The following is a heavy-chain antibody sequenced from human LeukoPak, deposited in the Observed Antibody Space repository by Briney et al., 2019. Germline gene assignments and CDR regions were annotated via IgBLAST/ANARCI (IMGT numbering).Heavy chain of an antibody. CDR1: GFTFSRHG. Sequence: PGRSLRLSCAASGFTFSRHGMHWVRQAPGKGLEWVAVISYDGSNKYYADSVKGRFTISRDNSENTLYLQMNSLRAEDTAVYYCAKDPRGTLSGYFDYWGQGALVTVSS. CDR2: ISYDGSNK. J-gene: IGHJ4*02. D-gene: IGHD3-9*01. CDR3: AKDPRGTLSGYFDY. V-gene: IGHV3-30*18.